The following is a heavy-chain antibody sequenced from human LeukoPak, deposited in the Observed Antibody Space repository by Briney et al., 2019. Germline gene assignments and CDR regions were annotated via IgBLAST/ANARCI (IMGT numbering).Heavy chain of an antibody. D-gene: IGHD2-15*01. CDR3: ARDQTAPGSYPRDNWFDP. CDR1: GGTFSSYA. Sequence: SVKVSCKASGGTFSSYAISWVRQAPGQGLEWMGGIIPIFGTANYAQKFQGRVTIPADESTSTAYMELSSLRSEDTAVYYCARDQTAPGSYPRDNWFDPWGQGTLVTVSS. V-gene: IGHV1-69*01. J-gene: IGHJ5*02. CDR2: IIPIFGTA.